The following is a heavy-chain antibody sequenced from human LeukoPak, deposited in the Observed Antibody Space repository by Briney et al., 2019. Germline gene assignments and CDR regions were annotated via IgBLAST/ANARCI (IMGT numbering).Heavy chain of an antibody. CDR2: INPNSGGT. CDR1: GYTFTGYY. CDR3: AREGGIAAAGYKVPYYYYYMDV. Sequence: ASVKVSCRASGYTFTGYYMHWVRQALGQGLEWMGWINPNSGGTNYAQKFQGRVTMTRDTSISTAYMELSRLRSDDTAVYYCAREGGIAAAGYKVPYYYYYMDVWGKGTTVTVSS. V-gene: IGHV1-2*02. D-gene: IGHD6-13*01. J-gene: IGHJ6*03.